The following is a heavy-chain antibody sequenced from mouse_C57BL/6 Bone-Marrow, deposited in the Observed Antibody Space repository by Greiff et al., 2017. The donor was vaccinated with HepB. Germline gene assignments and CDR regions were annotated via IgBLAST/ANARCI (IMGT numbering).Heavy chain of an antibody. CDR3: ARSGYDYSWYFDV. CDR1: GYTFTSYW. Sequence: QVQLQQPGAELVKPGASVKLSCKASGYTFTSYWMHWVKQRPGRGLEWIGMIDPNSGGTKYNEKFKSKATLTVDKPSSTAYMQLSSLTSEDSAVYYCARSGYDYSWYFDVWGTGTTVTVSS. D-gene: IGHD2-4*01. CDR2: IDPNSGGT. V-gene: IGHV1-72*01. J-gene: IGHJ1*03.